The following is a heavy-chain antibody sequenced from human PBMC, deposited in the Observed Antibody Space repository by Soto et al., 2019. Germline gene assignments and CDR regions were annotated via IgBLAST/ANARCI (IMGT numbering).Heavy chain of an antibody. CDR1: GFTFSSYA. CDR3: ARAGGHKYYYYYYGMDV. V-gene: IGHV3-30-3*01. J-gene: IGHJ6*02. CDR2: ISYDGSNK. Sequence: GGSLRLACAASGFTFSSYAMHWVRQAPGKGLEWVAVISYDGSNKYYADSVKGRFTISRDNSKNTLYLQMNSLRAEDTAVYYCARAGGHKYYYYYYGMDVWGQGTTVTVSS.